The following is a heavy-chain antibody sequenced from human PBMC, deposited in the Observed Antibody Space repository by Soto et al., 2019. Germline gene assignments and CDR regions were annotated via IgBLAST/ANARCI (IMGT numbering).Heavy chain of an antibody. CDR2: NSGSGGST. Sequence: RGSLRLSCEPSGFTFSSYAMSWVRLAPGKGLEWVSANSGSGGSTYYADSVKGRFTISRDHSKNTLYLQMNSLRAEDTAVYYCANDPCSSGFGYFDYWGQGILVTVSS. CDR1: GFTFSSYA. CDR3: ANDPCSSGFGYFDY. V-gene: IGHV3-23*01. D-gene: IGHD6-19*01. J-gene: IGHJ4*02.